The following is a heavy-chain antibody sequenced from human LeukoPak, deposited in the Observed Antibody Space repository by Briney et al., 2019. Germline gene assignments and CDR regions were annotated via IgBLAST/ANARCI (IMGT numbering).Heavy chain of an antibody. CDR1: GFIFNSFG. CDR3: LRGDRRDD. CDR2: ISSSSSTI. V-gene: IGHV3-48*04. Sequence: GSLRLSCAASGFIFNSFGMNWVRQAPGKGLEWVSYISSSSSTIYYADSVKGRFTISRDNAKDSLYLQMNSLSVEDTAVYYCLRGDRRDDWGQGTLVTVSS. J-gene: IGHJ4*02.